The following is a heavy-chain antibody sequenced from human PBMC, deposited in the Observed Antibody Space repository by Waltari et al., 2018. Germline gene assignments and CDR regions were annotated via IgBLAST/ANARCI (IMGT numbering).Heavy chain of an antibody. CDR3: AIPLSSSWYS. CDR2: SDYSGST. V-gene: IGHV4-39*01. Sequence: QLQLQASGPGLVKPSETLSLTCTVSGGSISSRSYYWGWIRQTPGKGLEWIVSSDYSGSTSYTPSLKSRVTIAVDTSKTQFSLKLSSVTAADTAVYYCAIPLSSSWYSWGQGTLVTVSS. J-gene: IGHJ4*02. CDR1: GGSISSRSYY. D-gene: IGHD6-13*01.